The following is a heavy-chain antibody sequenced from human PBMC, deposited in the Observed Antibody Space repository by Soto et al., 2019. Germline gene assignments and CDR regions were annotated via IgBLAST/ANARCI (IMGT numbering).Heavy chain of an antibody. Sequence: XASLSLTCTVSGGCISSSSYYWGWIRQLPGKGLEWIGSLFYRGSAYYNPSPRSRVTMYIDSSKNQFSLKLSSVTAADTAVYYRARHSVVAATTYNWFDLCGQRTLVTVPS. J-gene: IGHJ5*02. CDR1: GGCISSSSYY. CDR2: LFYRGSA. V-gene: IGHV4-39*01. D-gene: IGHD2-15*01. CDR3: ARHSVVAATTYNWFDL.